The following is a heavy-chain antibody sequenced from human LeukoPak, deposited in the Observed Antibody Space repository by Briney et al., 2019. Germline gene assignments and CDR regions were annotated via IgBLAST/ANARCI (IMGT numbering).Heavy chain of an antibody. V-gene: IGHV4-59*08. D-gene: IGHD3-22*01. CDR2: IYYSGST. CDR1: GGSISSYY. Sequence: PSETLSLTCTVSGGSISSYYWSWIRQPPGKGLEWLGYIYYSGSTNYNPSLKSRVTISVDTSKNQFSLKLSSVTAADTAVYYCARLSSGRYDSSGYYYYYGMDVWGQGTTVTVSS. J-gene: IGHJ6*02. CDR3: ARLSSGRYDSSGYYYYYGMDV.